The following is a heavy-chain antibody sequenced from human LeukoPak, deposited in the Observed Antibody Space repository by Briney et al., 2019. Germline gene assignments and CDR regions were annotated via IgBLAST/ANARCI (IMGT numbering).Heavy chain of an antibody. D-gene: IGHD3-3*01. Sequence: GGSLRLSCAASGFTFSSYAMSWVRQAPGKGLEWVSAISGSGGSTYYADSVKGRFTISRDNSKNTLYLQMNSLRAEDTAVYYCAKDGTDYDFWSGYYLLPNYWGQGTLVTVSS. CDR2: ISGSGGST. V-gene: IGHV3-23*01. J-gene: IGHJ4*02. CDR1: GFTFSSYA. CDR3: AKDGTDYDFWSGYYLLPNY.